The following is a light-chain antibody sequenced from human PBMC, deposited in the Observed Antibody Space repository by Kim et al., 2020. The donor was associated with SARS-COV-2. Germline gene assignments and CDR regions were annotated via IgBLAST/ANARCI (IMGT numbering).Light chain of an antibody. Sequence: ASVGDRVTITGRARQGISNYLAWYQQKPGKVPKFLIYAASTLLSGVPTRFSGSGYGTDFSLTISSLQPEDVATYYCQNYNGAPLTFGGGTKVDIK. V-gene: IGKV1-27*01. CDR3: QNYNGAPLT. J-gene: IGKJ4*01. CDR2: AAS. CDR1: QGISNY.